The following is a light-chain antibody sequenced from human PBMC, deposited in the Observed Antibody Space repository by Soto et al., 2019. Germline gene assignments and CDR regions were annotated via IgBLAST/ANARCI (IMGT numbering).Light chain of an antibody. V-gene: IGKV3-15*01. CDR3: QQYNNWPPLT. CDR1: QSVSSN. Sequence: EIVMTQSPVTLSVSPGERATLSCRASQSVSSNLAWYQQKPGQAPRLLIYGASTRATGIPARFSGSGSGTEFTLTISSLQSEDFAVYYCQQYNNWPPLTFGGGTKMEIK. J-gene: IGKJ4*01. CDR2: GAS.